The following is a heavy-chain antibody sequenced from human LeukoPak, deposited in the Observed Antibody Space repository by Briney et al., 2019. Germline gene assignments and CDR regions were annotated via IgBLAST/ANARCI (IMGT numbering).Heavy chain of an antibody. CDR2: IIPILGIA. J-gene: IGHJ4*02. Sequence: GASVKVSCKASGGTFSSYAISWVRQAPGQGLEWMGGIIPILGIANYAQKFQGRVTITADKSTSTAYMELSSLRSEDTAVYYCARTSRGSGSYVGGKFDYWGQGTLVTVSS. D-gene: IGHD3-10*01. CDR1: GGTFSSYA. CDR3: ARTSRGSGSYVGGKFDY. V-gene: IGHV1-69*04.